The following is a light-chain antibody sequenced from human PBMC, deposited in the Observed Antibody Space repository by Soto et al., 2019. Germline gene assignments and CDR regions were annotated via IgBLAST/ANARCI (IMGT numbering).Light chain of an antibody. Sequence: EIVLTQSPGTLSVSPGERVTLSCRASQSVNSNYLAWYQQRPGQAPRLLIFGASYRATGIPDRFSGSGSGTDFKLTISRLEPEDFAVYYCQQYSSSPPELTFGRGTKVDS. V-gene: IGKV3-20*01. CDR2: GAS. J-gene: IGKJ3*01. CDR1: QSVNSNY. CDR3: QQYSSSPPELT.